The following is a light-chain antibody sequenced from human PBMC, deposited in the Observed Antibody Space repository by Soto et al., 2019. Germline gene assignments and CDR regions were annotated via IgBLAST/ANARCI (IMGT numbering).Light chain of an antibody. CDR2: GAF. CDR3: QQYNDWPPIT. Sequence: EIVLTQSPGTLSLSPGERATLSCRASQSVSSSYLAWYQQKPGQAPRLLIYGAFTRATGIPARFSGSGSGTEFTLTISSLQSEDIALYYCQQYNDWPPITFGQGTRLEIK. V-gene: IGKV3-15*01. CDR1: QSVSSSY. J-gene: IGKJ5*01.